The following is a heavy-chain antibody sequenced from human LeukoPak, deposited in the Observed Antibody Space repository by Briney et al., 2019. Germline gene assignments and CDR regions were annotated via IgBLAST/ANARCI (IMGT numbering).Heavy chain of an antibody. CDR3: ARGKPSITMIVPSFDY. V-gene: IGHV3-21*01. D-gene: IGHD3-22*01. J-gene: IGHJ4*02. Sequence: GGSLRLSCAASGFTFSSYSMNWVRQAPGKGLEWVSSISSSSSYIYYADSVKGRFTISRDNAKNSLYLQMISLRAEDTAVYYCARGKPSITMIVPSFDYWGQGTLVTVSS. CDR2: ISSSSSYI. CDR1: GFTFSSYS.